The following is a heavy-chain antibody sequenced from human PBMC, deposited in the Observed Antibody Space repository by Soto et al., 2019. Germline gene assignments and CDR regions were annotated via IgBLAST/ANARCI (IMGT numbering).Heavy chain of an antibody. CDR2: IDLSNSGT. CDR3: ARRTSTSGCRHYFDY. V-gene: IGHV5-51*01. J-gene: IGHJ4*02. D-gene: IGHD6-19*01. Sequence: PGESLKISCKGFGYSFSHHWIGWVRQMPGKCLEWMGIIDLSNSGTRYSPSFQGQVAISVDKSISTVYLQWSSLKASDTAMYYCARRTSTSGCRHYFDYWGQGTLVAVST. CDR1: GYSFSHHW.